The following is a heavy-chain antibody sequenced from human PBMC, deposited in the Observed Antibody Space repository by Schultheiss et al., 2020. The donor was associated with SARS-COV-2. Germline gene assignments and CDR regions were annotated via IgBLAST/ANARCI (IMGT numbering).Heavy chain of an antibody. J-gene: IGHJ4*02. Sequence: SQTLSLTCTVSGGSISSGGYYWSWIRQHPGKGLEWIGYIYYSGSTYYNPSLKSRVTISVDTSKNQFSLKLSSVTAADTAVYYCARTYYYDSNIDYWGQGTLVTVSS. CDR2: IYYSGST. CDR3: ARTYYYDSNIDY. D-gene: IGHD3-22*01. CDR1: GGSISSGGYY. V-gene: IGHV4-31*03.